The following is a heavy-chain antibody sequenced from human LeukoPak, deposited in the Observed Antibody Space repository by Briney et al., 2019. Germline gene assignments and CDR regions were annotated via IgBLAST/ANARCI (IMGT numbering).Heavy chain of an antibody. J-gene: IGHJ4*02. CDR1: GGSFSGYY. Sequence: PSETLSLTCAVYGGSFSGYYWSWIRQPPGKGLEWIGEINHSGSTNYNPSLKSRVTISVDTSKNQFSLKLSSVTAADTAVYYCARGRPAAKYWGQGTLVTVSS. V-gene: IGHV4-34*01. CDR2: INHSGST. CDR3: ARGRPAAKY. D-gene: IGHD2-2*01.